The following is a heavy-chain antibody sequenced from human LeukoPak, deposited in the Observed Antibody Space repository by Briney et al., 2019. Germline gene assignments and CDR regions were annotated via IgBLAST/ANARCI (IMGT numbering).Heavy chain of an antibody. Sequence: PGGSLRLSCAASGFSLSTDSLHWVRQARGKGLEWVSSISSSSTYIYYTDSVKGRFAISRDNARNAVYLQMNSLRTEDTGVYYCASRPGDFIDSSGYYSFWGQGTLVTVSS. CDR3: ASRPGDFIDSSGYYSF. D-gene: IGHD3-22*01. J-gene: IGHJ4*02. CDR2: ISSSSTYI. CDR1: GFSLSTDS. V-gene: IGHV3-21*01.